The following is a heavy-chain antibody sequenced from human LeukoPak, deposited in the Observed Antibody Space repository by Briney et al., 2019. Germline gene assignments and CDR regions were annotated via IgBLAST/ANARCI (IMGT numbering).Heavy chain of an antibody. CDR2: ISSSSSYI. D-gene: IGHD3-3*01. Sequence: PGGSLRLSCAASGFTFSSYSMNWVRQAPGKGLEWVSSISSSSSYIYYADSVKGRFTISRYNAKNSLYLQMNSLRAEDTAVHYCAREIWSGYGHQFDYWGQGTLVTVSS. J-gene: IGHJ4*02. CDR3: AREIWSGYGHQFDY. CDR1: GFTFSSYS. V-gene: IGHV3-21*01.